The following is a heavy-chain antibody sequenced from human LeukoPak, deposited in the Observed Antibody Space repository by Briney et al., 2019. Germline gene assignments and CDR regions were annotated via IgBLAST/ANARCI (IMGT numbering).Heavy chain of an antibody. J-gene: IGHJ4*02. CDR1: GYTFTSYG. CDR3: ARMMVRGVISRPFDY. CDR2: ISAYNGNT. D-gene: IGHD3-10*01. V-gene: IGHV1-18*04. Sequence: GASVKVSCKASGYTFTSYGISWVRQAPGQGREWMGWISAYNGNTNYAQKLQGRVTMTTDTSTSTAYMELRSLRSDDTAVYYCARMMVRGVISRPFDYWGQGTLVTVSS.